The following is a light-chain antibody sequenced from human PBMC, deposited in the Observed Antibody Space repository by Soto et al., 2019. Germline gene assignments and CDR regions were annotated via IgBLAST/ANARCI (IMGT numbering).Light chain of an antibody. CDR1: GRDVGGFDS. J-gene: IGLJ1*01. Sequence: QSALTQPASVSGSLGQSITISCTGSGRDVGGFDSVSWFQQHPGKAPKLLISDVTDRPSGISDRFSGSKSGNTASLTISWLQAEDEADYCCNSYTNSGPPNYVFGTGTKVTVL. V-gene: IGLV2-14*03. CDR3: NSYTNSGPPNYV. CDR2: DVT.